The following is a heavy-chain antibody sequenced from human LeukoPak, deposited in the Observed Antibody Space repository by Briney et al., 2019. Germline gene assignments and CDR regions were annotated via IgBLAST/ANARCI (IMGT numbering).Heavy chain of an antibody. V-gene: IGHV4-61*01. CDR1: GDPISSYSDY. Sequence: SGTLSLTCTVSGDPISSYSDYTNYKWTWIRQPPGKGLEWIGYVYYSGTTNYNPSLKSRVAISVDTSKNQFSLKLTSVTAADTAVYYCAREYSGFDYWGQGTLVTVSS. D-gene: IGHD5-12*01. J-gene: IGHJ4*02. CDR2: VYYSGTT. CDR3: AREYSGFDY.